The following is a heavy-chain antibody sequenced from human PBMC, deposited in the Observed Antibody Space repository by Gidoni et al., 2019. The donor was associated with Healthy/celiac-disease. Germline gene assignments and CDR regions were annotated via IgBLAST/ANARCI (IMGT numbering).Heavy chain of an antibody. CDR3: ARQSVKRGMYGTPPPAPFPDY. Sequence: QLQLQESGPGLVKPSETLSLTCTVSGGSLSSSSYYCGWIRQHPGKGLEWIGSIYYSGSTYYNPSLKSRVTISVDTSKNQFSLKLSSVTAADTAVYYCARQSVKRGMYGTPPPAPFPDYWGQGTLVTVSS. CDR2: IYYSGST. D-gene: IGHD7-27*01. V-gene: IGHV4-39*01. J-gene: IGHJ4*02. CDR1: GGSLSSSSYY.